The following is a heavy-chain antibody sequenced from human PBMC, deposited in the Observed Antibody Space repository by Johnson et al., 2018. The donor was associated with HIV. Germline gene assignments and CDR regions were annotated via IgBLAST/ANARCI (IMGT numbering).Heavy chain of an antibody. CDR2: ISSSGSTR. J-gene: IGHJ3*02. Sequence: QVQLVESGGGLVKPGGSLRLSCAASGFTFSDYYMNWIRQAPGKGLEWISYISSSGSTRYYADSVKGRFTISRDHAKNSLYLQMNSLRAEDTALYYCAKDDLGASGAFDIWGQGTMVTVSS. CDR3: AKDDLGASGAFDI. CDR1: GFTFSDYY. V-gene: IGHV3-11*01. D-gene: IGHD1-26*01.